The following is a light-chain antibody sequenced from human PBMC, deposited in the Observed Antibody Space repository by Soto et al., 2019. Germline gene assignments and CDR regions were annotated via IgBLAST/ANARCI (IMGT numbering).Light chain of an antibody. Sequence: DIQMTQAPSSLSASVGDRVTITCRASQGISNYLAWYQQQPGKVPKLLIYVASTLQSGVPSRFSGSGSGTNFTLTISSLQPEDVATYYCQKYNSAPWTFGQGTKVEIK. CDR2: VAS. J-gene: IGKJ1*01. V-gene: IGKV1-27*01. CDR1: QGISNY. CDR3: QKYNSAPWT.